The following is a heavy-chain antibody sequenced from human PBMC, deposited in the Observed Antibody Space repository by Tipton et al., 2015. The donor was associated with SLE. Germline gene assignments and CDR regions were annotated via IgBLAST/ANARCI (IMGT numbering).Heavy chain of an antibody. Sequence: QSGAEVKKPGASAKVSCKASGYTFTSYGISWVRQAPGQGLEWMGWISAYNGNTNYAQKLQGRVTMTTDTSTSTAYMELRSLRSDDTAVYYCARESRRYSGSPGAFDIWGQGTMVTVSS. D-gene: IGHD1-26*01. CDR1: GYTFTSYG. J-gene: IGHJ3*02. CDR3: ARESRRYSGSPGAFDI. V-gene: IGHV1-18*01. CDR2: ISAYNGNT.